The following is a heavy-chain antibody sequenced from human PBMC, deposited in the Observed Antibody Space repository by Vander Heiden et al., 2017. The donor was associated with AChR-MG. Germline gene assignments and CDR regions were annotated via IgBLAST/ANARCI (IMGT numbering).Heavy chain of an antibody. V-gene: IGHV3-21*01. Sequence: EVQLVESGVGLVKPGGSLRLSCAASVFTVSSYSRNWVRQAPGKGLEWVSSISSSSSYIYYADSVKGRFTISRDNAKNSLYLQMNSLRAEDTAVYYCASSFGVVYNWFDPWGQGTRVTVSS. J-gene: IGHJ5*02. D-gene: IGHD3-3*01. CDR3: ASSFGVVYNWFDP. CDR2: ISSSSSYI. CDR1: VFTVSSYS.